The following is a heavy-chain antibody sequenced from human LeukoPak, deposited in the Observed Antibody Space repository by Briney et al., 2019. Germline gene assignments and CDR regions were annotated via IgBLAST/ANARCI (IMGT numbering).Heavy chain of an antibody. CDR2: IYSGGST. CDR1: GFTVSSNY. J-gene: IGHJ4*02. Sequence: GGSLRLSCAASGFTVSSNYMSWVRQAPGKGLEWVSVIYSGGSTYYADSVKGRFTISGDNSKNTLYLQMNSLRAEDTAVYYCARARRGSYYFDYWGQGTLVTVSS. V-gene: IGHV3-66*01. D-gene: IGHD1-26*01. CDR3: ARARRGSYYFDY.